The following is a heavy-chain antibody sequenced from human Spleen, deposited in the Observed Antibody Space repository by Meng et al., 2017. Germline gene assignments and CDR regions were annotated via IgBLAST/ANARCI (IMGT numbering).Heavy chain of an antibody. J-gene: IGHJ3*02. CDR2: ISSSSSYI. V-gene: IGHV3-21*01. CDR1: GFTFSSYS. CDR3: ASSPFGGVIVDDAFDI. Sequence: GGSLRLSCAASGFTFSSYSMNWVRQAPGKGLEWVSSISSSSSYIYYADSVKGRFTISRDNAKNSLYLQMNSLRAEDTAVYYCASSPFGGVIVDDAFDIWGQGTMVTVSS. D-gene: IGHD3-16*02.